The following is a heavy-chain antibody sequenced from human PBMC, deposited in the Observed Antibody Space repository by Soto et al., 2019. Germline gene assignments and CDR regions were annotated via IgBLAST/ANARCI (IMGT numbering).Heavy chain of an antibody. CDR3: ARDHHYDYVWGSYRYDY. Sequence: GESLKISCAASGFTFSSYWMSWVRQAPGKGLEWVANIKQDGSEKYYVDSVKGRFTISRDNAKNSLYLQMNSLRAEDTAVYYCARDHHYDYVWGSYRYDYWGQGTLVTVSS. CDR2: IKQDGSEK. D-gene: IGHD3-16*02. V-gene: IGHV3-7*01. J-gene: IGHJ4*02. CDR1: GFTFSSYW.